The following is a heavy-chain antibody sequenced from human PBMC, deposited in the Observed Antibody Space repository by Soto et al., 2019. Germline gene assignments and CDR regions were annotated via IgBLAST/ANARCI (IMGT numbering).Heavy chain of an antibody. D-gene: IGHD3-16*01. Sequence: GGSLRLSCAASGFTFSSYAMSWVRQAPGNGLEWVSAISGSGGSTYYADSVKGRFTISRDNSKNTLYLQMNSLRAEDTAVYYCAKGAGLPKARLFQVPSFALNWGQGTLVTVSS. CDR2: ISGSGGST. CDR3: AKGAGLPKARLFQVPSFALN. CDR1: GFTFSSYA. J-gene: IGHJ4*02. V-gene: IGHV3-23*01.